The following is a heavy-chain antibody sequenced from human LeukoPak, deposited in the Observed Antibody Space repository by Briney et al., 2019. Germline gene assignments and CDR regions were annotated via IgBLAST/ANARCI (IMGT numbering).Heavy chain of an antibody. J-gene: IGHJ4*02. Sequence: GGSLRLSCAASGFTFSSYEMNWVRQAPGKGLEWVSYISSSGSTIYYADSVKGRFTISRDNAKNSLYLQMNSLRAEDTAVYYCARRGCSGYDSLFDYWGQGTLDTVSS. D-gene: IGHD5-12*01. CDR3: ARRGCSGYDSLFDY. CDR2: ISSSGSTI. V-gene: IGHV3-48*03. CDR1: GFTFSSYE.